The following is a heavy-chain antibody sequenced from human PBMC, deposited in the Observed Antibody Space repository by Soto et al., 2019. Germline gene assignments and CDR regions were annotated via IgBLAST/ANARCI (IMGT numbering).Heavy chain of an antibody. CDR3: TRGHWALDS. Sequence: SETLSLTCTVSGGSINSYYWSWVRQPPGKGLEWIAYIYNNGTTNSNPSLKSRVTISLDTSKNQFYLKLTSVTAADTAVYYCTRGHWALDSWAQGTLVTVSS. D-gene: IGHD3-16*01. CDR1: GGSINSYY. V-gene: IGHV4-59*01. J-gene: IGHJ5*01. CDR2: IYNNGTT.